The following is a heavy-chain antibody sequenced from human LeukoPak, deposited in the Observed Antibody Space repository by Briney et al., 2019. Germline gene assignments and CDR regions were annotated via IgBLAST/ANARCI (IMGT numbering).Heavy chain of an antibody. CDR3: ARDFRGSGSLDY. D-gene: IGHD3-10*01. J-gene: IGHJ4*02. CDR2: VSSDGSDK. Sequence: GGSLRLSCAASGFTFSSYSMNWVRQAPGKGLEWVAVVSSDGSDKYYGDSVKGRFSISRDNSKNTLNLQMNSLRAEDTAVYSCARDFRGSGSLDYWGQGTLVTVSS. CDR1: GFTFSSYS. V-gene: IGHV3-30*03.